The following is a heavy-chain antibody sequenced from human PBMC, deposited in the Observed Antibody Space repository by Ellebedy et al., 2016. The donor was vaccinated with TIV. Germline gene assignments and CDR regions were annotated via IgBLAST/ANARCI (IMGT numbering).Heavy chain of an antibody. D-gene: IGHD1-20*01. V-gene: IGHV4-59*08. CDR2: VYHSGDT. J-gene: IGHJ4*02. CDR3: ARTYNGNANFDY. CDR1: GGSISRHY. Sequence: MPSETLSLTCTVSGGSISRHYWTWIRQPPGKGLEWIGYVYHSGDTNYNPSLKSRVTMSVDTAKNQFSLNLRSVTAADTAVYFCARTYNGNANFDYWGQGTLVTVSS.